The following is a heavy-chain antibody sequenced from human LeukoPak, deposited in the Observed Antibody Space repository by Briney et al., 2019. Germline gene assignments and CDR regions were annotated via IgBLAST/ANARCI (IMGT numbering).Heavy chain of an antibody. J-gene: IGHJ4*02. D-gene: IGHD3-16*01. CDR1: GGTFSSYA. V-gene: IGHV1-69*04. CDR3: ARVGYDQHFDY. CDR2: IIPILGIA. Sequence: SLKVSCKASGGTFSSYALSWVRQAPGQGLEWMGRIIPILGIANYAQKFQGRVTITADKTTSTAYMELSSLRSEDTAVYYCARVGYDQHFDYWGQGTLVTVSS.